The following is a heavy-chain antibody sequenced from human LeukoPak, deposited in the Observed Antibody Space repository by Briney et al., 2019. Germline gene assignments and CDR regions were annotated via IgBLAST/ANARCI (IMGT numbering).Heavy chain of an antibody. Sequence: PSETLSLTCTVSGDSVSSGDYHWSWIRQPPGKGLEWIGNISNSGNTNYNPSLKSRVTISIDTSKNRFSLKLSSVTAADTAVYYCARDLHGGNSFTSDWYFDLWGRGTLVTVSS. CDR2: ISNSGNT. V-gene: IGHV4-61*08. CDR3: ARDLHGGNSFTSDWYFDL. D-gene: IGHD4-23*01. J-gene: IGHJ2*01. CDR1: GDSVSSGDYH.